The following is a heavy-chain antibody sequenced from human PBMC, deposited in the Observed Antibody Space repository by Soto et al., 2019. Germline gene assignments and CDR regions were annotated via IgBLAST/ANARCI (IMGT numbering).Heavy chain of an antibody. CDR1: GYTFTSYG. CDR2: ISAYNGNT. V-gene: IGHV1-18*01. CDR3: ARDFERIAAAGYFDY. Sequence: ASVKVSCKASGYTFTSYGISWVRQAPGQGLEWMGWISAYNGNTNYAQKLQGRVTMTTDTSTSTAYMELRSLRSDDTAVYYCARDFERIAAAGYFDYWGQGTLVTVSS. D-gene: IGHD6-13*01. J-gene: IGHJ4*02.